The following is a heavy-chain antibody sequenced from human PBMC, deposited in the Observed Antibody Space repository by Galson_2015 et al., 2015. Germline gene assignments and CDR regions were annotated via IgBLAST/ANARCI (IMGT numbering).Heavy chain of an antibody. CDR2: ISGTGGST. V-gene: IGHV3-23*01. Sequence: SLRLSCAASGFTFSSYAMSWVRQAPGKGLEWVSGISGTGGSTYNADYVKGRFTISRDNSKNTLSLQMNSLGAEDTAVYYCAKSLDIPAAAGSRGYYFDYWGQGTLITVSS. CDR3: AKSLDIPAAAGSRGYYFDY. J-gene: IGHJ4*02. D-gene: IGHD6-13*01. CDR1: GFTFSSYA.